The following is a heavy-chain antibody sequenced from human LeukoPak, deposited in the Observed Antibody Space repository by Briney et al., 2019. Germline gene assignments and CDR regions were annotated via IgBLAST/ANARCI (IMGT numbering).Heavy chain of an antibody. CDR1: GGSISSSSYY. CDR2: IYYSGST. J-gene: IGHJ5*02. CDR3: ARQEYQLLLSHWFDP. D-gene: IGHD2-2*01. Sequence: SETLSLTCTVSGGSISSSSYYWGWIRQPPGKGLEWIGSIYYSGSTYYNPSLKSRVTISVDTSKNQFSLKLSSVTAADTAVYYCARQEYQLLLSHWFDPWGQGTLVTVSS. V-gene: IGHV4-39*01.